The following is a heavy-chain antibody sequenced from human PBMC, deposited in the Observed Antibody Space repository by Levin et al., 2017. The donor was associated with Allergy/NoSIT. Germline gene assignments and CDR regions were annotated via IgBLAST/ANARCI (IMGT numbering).Heavy chain of an antibody. Sequence: ESLKISCTVSGDSINNFYWTWIRQPAGKGLEWIGRIEASGGTNYNASLRSRVTLSVDTSKNQFSLRLTSVTAADTAVYYCARDLGYSYATGGCFDPWGQGTLVTVSS. J-gene: IGHJ5*02. CDR1: GDSINNFY. CDR3: ARDLGYSYATGGCFDP. V-gene: IGHV4-4*07. D-gene: IGHD1-26*01. CDR2: IEASGGT.